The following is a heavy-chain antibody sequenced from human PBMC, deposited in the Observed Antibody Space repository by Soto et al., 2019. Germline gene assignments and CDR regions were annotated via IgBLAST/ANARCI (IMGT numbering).Heavy chain of an antibody. CDR1: GFTFSSYA. D-gene: IGHD6-19*01. Sequence: GGSLRLSCASSGFTFSSYAMSWVRQAPGKGLEWVSAISGSGGSTYYADSVKGRFTTSRDNSKNTLYLQMNSLRAEDTAVYYCAGAMGVIAVALHDLGYYGMDVWGQGTTVTVSS. V-gene: IGHV3-23*01. CDR3: AGAMGVIAVALHDLGYYGMDV. J-gene: IGHJ6*02. CDR2: ISGSGGST.